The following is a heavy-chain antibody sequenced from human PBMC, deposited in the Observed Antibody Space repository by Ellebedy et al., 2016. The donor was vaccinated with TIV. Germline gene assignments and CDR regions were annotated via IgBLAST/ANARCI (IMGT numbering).Heavy chain of an antibody. CDR3: ATDGSYGDYRSPAHAFEF. V-gene: IGHV3-7*01. CDR1: GFTFSSYW. D-gene: IGHD4-17*01. Sequence: GESLKISCAAPGFTFSSYWMSWVRQTPGKGLEWVANINQDGSEKYYVDSVRGRFTISRDNAKNSLYLQMNSPGADDSAVYYCATDGSYGDYRSPAHAFEFWGQGTMVTVSS. CDR2: INQDGSEK. J-gene: IGHJ3*01.